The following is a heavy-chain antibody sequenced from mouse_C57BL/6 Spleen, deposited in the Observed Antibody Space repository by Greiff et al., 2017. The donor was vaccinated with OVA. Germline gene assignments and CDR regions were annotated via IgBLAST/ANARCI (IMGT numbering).Heavy chain of an antibody. D-gene: IGHD1-1*01. Sequence: VQLQQSGPELVKPGASVKISCKASGYTFTDYYMNWVKQSHGKSLEWIGDINPNNGGTSYNQKFKGKATLTVDKSSSTAYMELRSLTSEDSAVYYCAFITTVAHYAMDYWGQGTSVTVSS. CDR1: GYTFTDYY. V-gene: IGHV1-26*01. CDR2: INPNNGGT. J-gene: IGHJ4*01. CDR3: AFITTVAHYAMDY.